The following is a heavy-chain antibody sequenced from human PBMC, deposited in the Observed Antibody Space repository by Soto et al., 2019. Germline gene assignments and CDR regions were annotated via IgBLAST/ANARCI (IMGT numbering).Heavy chain of an antibody. D-gene: IGHD2-2*01. J-gene: IGHJ3*02. CDR1: EYSYTSYW. CDR2: IYPGDSDT. Sequence: GQSVKITWKGSEYSYTSYWIGWVSQMPGKGLEWMGIIYPGDSDTRYSPSFQGQVTISADKSISTAYLQWSSLKASDTAMDYCARPRGRVVVLAGSAFDIWGQGTMVTVSS. CDR3: ARPRGRVVVLAGSAFDI. V-gene: IGHV5-51*01.